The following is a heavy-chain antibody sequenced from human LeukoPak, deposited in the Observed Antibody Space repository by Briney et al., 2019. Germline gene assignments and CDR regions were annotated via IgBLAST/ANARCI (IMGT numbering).Heavy chain of an antibody. CDR3: ARKTSMIVKGAFDI. D-gene: IGHD3-22*01. CDR1: GYTFTSYD. CDR2: MNPNSGNT. J-gene: IGHJ3*02. Sequence: GASVKVSCKASGYTFTSYDINWVRQATGQGLEWMGWMNPNSGNTGYAQKFQGRVTMTRNTSISTAYMELSSLRSEDTAVYYCARKTSMIVKGAFDIWGQGTMVTVSS. V-gene: IGHV1-8*01.